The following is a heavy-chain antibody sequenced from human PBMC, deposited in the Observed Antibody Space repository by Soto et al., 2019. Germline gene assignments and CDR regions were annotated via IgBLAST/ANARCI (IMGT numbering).Heavy chain of an antibody. CDR2: ISYDGSNK. CDR1: GFTFSSYA. V-gene: IGHV3-30-3*01. J-gene: IGHJ6*02. D-gene: IGHD3-3*01. CDR3: ARELQIFGVFYYYYGMDV. Sequence: PGGSLRLSCAASGFTFSSYAMHWVRQAPGKGLEWVAVISYDGSNKYYADSVKGRFTISRDNSKNTLYLQMNSLRAEDTAVYYCARELQIFGVFYYYYGMDVWGQGTTVTVSS.